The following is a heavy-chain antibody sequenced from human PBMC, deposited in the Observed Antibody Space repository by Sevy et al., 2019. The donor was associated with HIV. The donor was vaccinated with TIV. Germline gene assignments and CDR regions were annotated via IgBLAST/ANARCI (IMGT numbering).Heavy chain of an antibody. CDR3: KRFTTGYCSGGSGYVNEFWFDP. CDR1: GYTFTSYG. D-gene: IGHD2-15*01. Sequence: ASVKVSCKASGYTFTSYGISWVRQAPGQGLEWMGWISAYNGNTNYAQKLQGRVTMTTDTSTGTAYMELGSLRSDDTAVYYCKRFTTGYCSGGSGYVNEFWFDPWGQGTLVTVSS. CDR2: ISAYNGNT. J-gene: IGHJ5*02. V-gene: IGHV1-18*04.